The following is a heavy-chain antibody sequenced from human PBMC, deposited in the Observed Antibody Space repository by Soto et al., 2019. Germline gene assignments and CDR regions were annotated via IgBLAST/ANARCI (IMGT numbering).Heavy chain of an antibody. CDR3: VRSGDDYGSYIDY. V-gene: IGHV4-38-2*01. Sequence: PSETLSLTCDVSGYSISSGYYWAWVRQPPGKGMEWIGSISNRGNSFYNPSLKSRVTISVDTSKNQGSLKVSSVKAADTAVYYCVRSGDDYGSYIDYWGQGTLVTVSS. J-gene: IGHJ4*02. D-gene: IGHD4-17*01. CDR1: GYSISSGYY. CDR2: ISNRGNS.